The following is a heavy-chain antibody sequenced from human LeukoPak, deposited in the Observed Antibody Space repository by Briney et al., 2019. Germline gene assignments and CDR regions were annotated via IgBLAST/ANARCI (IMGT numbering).Heavy chain of an antibody. V-gene: IGHV3-23*01. D-gene: IGHD6-19*01. CDR1: GFTFSSFA. J-gene: IGHJ5*02. CDR2: ISSTGGTT. Sequence: PGGSLRLSCAASGFTFSSFAMSWVRQAPGKGLEWVSTISSTGGTTSNADSVKGRFTVSRDNSKDTLFLQMNSLRAEDTAVYYCARGSGSGWPLDRWGQGALVTVSS. CDR3: ARGSGSGWPLDR.